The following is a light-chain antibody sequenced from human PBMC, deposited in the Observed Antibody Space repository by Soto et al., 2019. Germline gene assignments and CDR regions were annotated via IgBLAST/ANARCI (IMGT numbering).Light chain of an antibody. CDR3: QQSYTTPYL. CDR2: AAS. CDR1: QSISSY. J-gene: IGKJ2*01. V-gene: IGKV1-39*01. Sequence: DIQMTQSPSPLSASVGDRVTITCRASQSISSYLNWYQQKPGKAPKLLIYAASTLQTGISSRFSGSGSGTDFTLTISSLQPEDFATYYCQQSYTTPYLFGQGTKLEIK.